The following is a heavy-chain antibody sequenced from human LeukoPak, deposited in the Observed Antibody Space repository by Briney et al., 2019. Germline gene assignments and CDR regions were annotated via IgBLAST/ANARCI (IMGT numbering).Heavy chain of an antibody. V-gene: IGHV1-8*02. CDR2: MNPNSGNT. J-gene: IGHJ4*02. CDR1: GYTFTSYG. Sequence: GASVKVSCKASGYTFTSYGISWVRQATGQGLEWMGWMNPNSGNTGYAQKFQGRVTMTRNTSISTAYMELSSLRSEDTAVYYCATLTWSSVENYWGQGTLVTVSS. CDR3: ATLTWSSVENY. D-gene: IGHD3-3*01.